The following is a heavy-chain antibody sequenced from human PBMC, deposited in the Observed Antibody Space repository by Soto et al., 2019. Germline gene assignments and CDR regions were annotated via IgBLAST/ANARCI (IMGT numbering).Heavy chain of an antibody. D-gene: IGHD2-15*01. CDR3: ARGKLVVVAATPDNWFDP. CDR2: TYYRSKWYN. J-gene: IGHJ5*02. Sequence: SQTLSLTCAISGDSVSSNSAAWNWIRQSPSRGLEWLGRTYYRSKWYNDYAVSVKSRITINPDTSKNQFSLQLNSVTPEDTAVYYCARGKLVVVAATPDNWFDPWGQGTLVTVSS. CDR1: GDSVSSNSAA. V-gene: IGHV6-1*01.